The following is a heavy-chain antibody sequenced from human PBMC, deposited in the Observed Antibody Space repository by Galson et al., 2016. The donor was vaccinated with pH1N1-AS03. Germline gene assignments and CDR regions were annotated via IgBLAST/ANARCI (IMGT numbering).Heavy chain of an antibody. V-gene: IGHV3-7*03. Sequence: SLRLSCAASGITFSGYWVTWVRQAPGKGLEWVANIKQDGSEKYSVDSVKGRFTISRDNAKNSLYLQMNSLRAEDTAVYYCARGKDFWSGYPDDAFDIWGQGTMVTVSS. CDR3: ARGKDFWSGYPDDAFDI. CDR2: IKQDGSEK. CDR1: GITFSGYW. J-gene: IGHJ3*02. D-gene: IGHD3-3*01.